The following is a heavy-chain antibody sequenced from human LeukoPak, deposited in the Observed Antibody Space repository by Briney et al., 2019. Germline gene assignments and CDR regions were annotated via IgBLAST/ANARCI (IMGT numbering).Heavy chain of an antibody. D-gene: IGHD1-26*01. V-gene: IGHV3-21*01. CDR3: ARSFLGAFDI. Sequence: GGSLRLSCAASGFTFSSYHMNWVRQAPGKGLEWVSSISSGSGYIHYADSVKGRFTISRDNAKKSLYLQMNSLRAEDTAVYYCARSFLGAFDIWGQGTMVTVSS. CDR1: GFTFSSYH. CDR2: ISSGSGYI. J-gene: IGHJ3*02.